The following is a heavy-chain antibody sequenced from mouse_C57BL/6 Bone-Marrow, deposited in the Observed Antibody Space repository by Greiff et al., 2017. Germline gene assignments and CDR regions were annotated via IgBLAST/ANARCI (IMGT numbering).Heavy chain of an antibody. CDR1: GFTFSSYG. CDR3: ARPYSNYLAY. D-gene: IGHD2-5*01. CDR2: ISSGGSYT. V-gene: IGHV5-6*01. J-gene: IGHJ3*01. Sequence: EVKVVESGGDLVKPGGSLKLSCAASGFTFSSYGMSWVRQTPDKRLEWVATISSGGSYTYYPDSVKGRFTISRDNAKNTLYLQMSSLKSEDTAMYYCARPYSNYLAYWGQGTLVTVSA.